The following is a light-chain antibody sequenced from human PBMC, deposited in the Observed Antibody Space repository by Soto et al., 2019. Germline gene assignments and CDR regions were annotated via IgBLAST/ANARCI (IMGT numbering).Light chain of an antibody. Sequence: ETVITQSPATLSVSPGERATLSCRASQSVSSNLAWYQQKPGQAPRLLIYGASTRATGIPARFSGSGSGTEFTLTFSSLQSEDFAVYSCQQYNNWPPTFGPVTKVDIK. CDR2: GAS. CDR1: QSVSSN. CDR3: QQYNNWPPT. J-gene: IGKJ1*01. V-gene: IGKV3-15*01.